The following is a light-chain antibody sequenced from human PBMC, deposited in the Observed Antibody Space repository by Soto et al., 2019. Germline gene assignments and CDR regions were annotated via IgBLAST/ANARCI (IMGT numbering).Light chain of an antibody. J-gene: IGKJ2*01. CDR3: LQHISYPYT. V-gene: IGKV1-17*03. CDR1: QGISNY. CDR2: ATS. Sequence: DIQMTQSPSAMSASVGDTVTITCRASQGISNYLAWFQQNPGKAPKRLIYATSSLQSGVPSRFSGSGSGTEFTLTISSLPPEDFATYVCLQHISYPYTFGQGTKLEIK.